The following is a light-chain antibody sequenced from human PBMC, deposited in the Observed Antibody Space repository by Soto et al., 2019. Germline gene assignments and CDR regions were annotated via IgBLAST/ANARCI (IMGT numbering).Light chain of an antibody. J-gene: IGKJ1*01. CDR1: QSISSY. V-gene: IGKV1-39*01. CDR2: AAS. Sequence: DIQMTQSPSSLSASVGDRVTITCRASQSISSYLNWYQQKPGTAPKLLIYAASSLQSGVPSRFSGSGSGTDFTLTISSLQPEDFATYYCQHYNVYPWTFGQGTKVDIK. CDR3: QHYNVYPWT.